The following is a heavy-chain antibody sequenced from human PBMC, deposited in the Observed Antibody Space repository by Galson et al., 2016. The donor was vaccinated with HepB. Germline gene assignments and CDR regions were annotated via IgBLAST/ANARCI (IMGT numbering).Heavy chain of an antibody. CDR2: INHSGST. D-gene: IGHD6-19*01. V-gene: IGHV4-34*01. CDR3: ARGNGMWLVENDY. Sequence: SETLSLTCAVYGGSFSGYYWTWIRQPPGKGLEWIGEINHSGSTNYNPSLKSRVTISVDTTKNQFSLKVTSVTAADTAVYYCARGNGMWLVENDYWGQGTLVTVSS. J-gene: IGHJ4*02. CDR1: GGSFSGYY.